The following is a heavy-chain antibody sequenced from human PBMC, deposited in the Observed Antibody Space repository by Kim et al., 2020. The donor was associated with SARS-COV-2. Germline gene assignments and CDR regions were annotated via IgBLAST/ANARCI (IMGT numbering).Heavy chain of an antibody. D-gene: IGHD2-2*01. V-gene: IGHV4-34*01. CDR3: ARYCSSTSCPAGWFDP. Sequence: SETLSLTCAVYGGSFSGYYWSWIRQPPGKGLEWIGEINHSGSTNYNPSLKSRVTISVDTSKNQFSLKLSSVTAADTAVYYCARYCSSTSCPAGWFDPWGQGTLVTVSS. J-gene: IGHJ5*02. CDR2: INHSGST. CDR1: GGSFSGYY.